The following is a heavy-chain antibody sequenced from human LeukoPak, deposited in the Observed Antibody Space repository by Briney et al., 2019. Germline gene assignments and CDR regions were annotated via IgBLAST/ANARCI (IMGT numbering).Heavy chain of an antibody. V-gene: IGHV3-23*01. Sequence: PGGSLRLSCAASGFTFSSFAMSWVRQAPGKGLEWASAISGSGGTTYYADSVKGRFTISRDNSKNTLYLQMNSLRAEDTALYYCPKDLSSRGSSDYWGQGTLVTVSS. CDR1: GFTFSSFA. CDR3: PKDLSSRGSSDY. D-gene: IGHD1-26*01. CDR2: ISGSGGTT. J-gene: IGHJ4*02.